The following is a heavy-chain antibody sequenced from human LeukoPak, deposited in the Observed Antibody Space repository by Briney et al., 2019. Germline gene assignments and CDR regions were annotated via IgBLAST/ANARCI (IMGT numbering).Heavy chain of an antibody. CDR3: ARAVPLFYYGSGSSFRGNWFDP. J-gene: IGHJ5*02. Sequence: SVKVSCKASGGTFSSYAISWVRQAPGQGLEWMGGITPIFGTANYAQKFQGRVTITADESTSTAYMELSSLRSEDTAVYYCARAVPLFYYGSGSSFRGNWFDPWGQGTLVTVSS. CDR2: ITPIFGTA. CDR1: GGTFSSYA. D-gene: IGHD3-10*01. V-gene: IGHV1-69*13.